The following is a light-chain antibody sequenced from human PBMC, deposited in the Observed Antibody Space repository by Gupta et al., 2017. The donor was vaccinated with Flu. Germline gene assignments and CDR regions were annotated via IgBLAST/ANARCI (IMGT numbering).Light chain of an antibody. V-gene: IGKV3-20*01. CDR1: QSVNRGY. CDR3: QQYCSSPT. CDR2: GAS. J-gene: IGKJ2*01. Sequence: ESVLTQSPGTLSLSPGERATLSCKASQSVNRGYLAWYQQKPGQPPRLLIYGASSRANGTPDRFSGSGSGTDFTLTINRLEPEDFAVYYCQQYCSSPTFGQGTKLEIK.